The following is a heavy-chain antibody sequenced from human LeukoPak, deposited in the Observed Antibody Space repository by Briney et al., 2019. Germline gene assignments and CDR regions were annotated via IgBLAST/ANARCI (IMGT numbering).Heavy chain of an antibody. Sequence: SVKVSCKASGGPFNNYAISWVRQAPGQGLEWMGGIIPMFDSENYAQKFQGRVTITADESTSTAYMELNSLRSEDTAVYFCATRKLGNDYWGQGTLVTVSS. D-gene: IGHD7-27*01. CDR3: ATRKLGNDY. CDR1: GGPFNNYA. CDR2: IIPMFDSE. V-gene: IGHV1-69*13. J-gene: IGHJ4*02.